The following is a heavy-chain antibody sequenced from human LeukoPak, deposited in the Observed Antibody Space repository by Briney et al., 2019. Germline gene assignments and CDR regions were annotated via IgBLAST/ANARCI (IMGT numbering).Heavy chain of an antibody. CDR2: ISSSSSYI. D-gene: IGHD5-18*01. V-gene: IGHV3-21*01. J-gene: IGHJ4*02. CDR3: ARDNVQLWSPFDY. Sequence: GGSLRLSCAASGFSFSSYEINWVRQAPGKGLEWVSSISSSSSYIYYADSVKGRFTISRDNAKNSLYLQMNSLRAEDTAVYYCARDNVQLWSPFDYWGQGTLVTVSS. CDR1: GFSFSSYE.